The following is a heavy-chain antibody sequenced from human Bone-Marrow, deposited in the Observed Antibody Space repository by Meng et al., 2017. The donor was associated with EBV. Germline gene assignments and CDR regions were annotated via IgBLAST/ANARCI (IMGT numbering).Heavy chain of an antibody. CDR1: GFTFNSYP. J-gene: IGHJ4*02. V-gene: IGHV3-23*01. CDR3: AKGSGYGDLDFDY. D-gene: IGHD4-17*01. Sequence: EVQLLESGGGWAQPGGSLRLSGVASGFTFNSYPINWVRQAPGKGLEWVSSVSGGTGSTYYADSAKGRFTISRDNPRNTVYLQMSNLRVDDTAIYYCAKGSGYGDLDFDYWGQGALVTVSS. CDR2: VSGGTGST.